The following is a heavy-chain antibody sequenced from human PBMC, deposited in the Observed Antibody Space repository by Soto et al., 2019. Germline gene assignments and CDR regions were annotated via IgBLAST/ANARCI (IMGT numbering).Heavy chain of an antibody. CDR2: ISYDGSNE. J-gene: IGHJ4*02. Sequence: QVQLVESGGGVVPPGRSLRLSCAASGFTFSSSGMHWVRQAPGKGLEWVAVISYDGSNEYYADSVKGRFTISRDNYKNTLFLQMDSLRADDTAVYYCAKDSLYSSSSLDYWGQGTLVTVSS. D-gene: IGHD6-6*01. V-gene: IGHV3-30*18. CDR1: GFTFSSSG. CDR3: AKDSLYSSSSLDY.